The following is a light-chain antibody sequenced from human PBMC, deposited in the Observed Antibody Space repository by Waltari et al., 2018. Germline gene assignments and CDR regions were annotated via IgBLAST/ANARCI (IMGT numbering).Light chain of an antibody. V-gene: IGKV3-20*01. CDR3: QHYDGSAVT. CDR1: QRVSSIS. J-gene: IGKJ4*01. Sequence: DIVLTQSPGTLSLSPGERATLSCRASQRVSSISFTWYQQRPGQAPRLLIYGTSSRATDIPDRFSGGGSGTDFTLTISRLEPEDFAVYFCQHYDGSAVTFGGGTKVEIK. CDR2: GTS.